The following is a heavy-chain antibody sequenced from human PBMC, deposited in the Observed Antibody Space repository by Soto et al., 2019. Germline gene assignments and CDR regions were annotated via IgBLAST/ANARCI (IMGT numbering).Heavy chain of an antibody. D-gene: IGHD5-18*01. CDR2: IIPIFGTA. J-gene: IGHJ4*02. Sequence: QVQLVQSGAEVKKPGSSVKVSCKASGGTFSSYAISWVRQAPGQGLEWMGGIIPIFGTANYAQKFQGRVTITADESTITTHMELSSMKSEDTAVYYCARGSSDTAMGTSGDWGQGTLVTVSS. V-gene: IGHV1-69*12. CDR1: GGTFSSYA. CDR3: ARGSSDTAMGTSGD.